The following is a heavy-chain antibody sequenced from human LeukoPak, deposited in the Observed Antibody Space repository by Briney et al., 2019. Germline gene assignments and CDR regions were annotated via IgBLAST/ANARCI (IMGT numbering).Heavy chain of an antibody. J-gene: IGHJ4*02. CDR3: AKVSSSAAGNPPPFDY. CDR2: ISYDGSNK. D-gene: IGHD6-13*01. V-gene: IGHV3-30*18. CDR1: GFTFSSYG. Sequence: GGSLRLSCAASGFTFSSYGMHWVRQAPGEGLEWVAVISYDGSNKYYADSVKGRFTISRDNSKNTLYLQMNSLRAEDTAVYYCAKVSSSAAGNPPPFDYWGQGTLVTVS.